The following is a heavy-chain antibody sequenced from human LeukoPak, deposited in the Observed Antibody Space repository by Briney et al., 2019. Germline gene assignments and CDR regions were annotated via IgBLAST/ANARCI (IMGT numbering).Heavy chain of an antibody. D-gene: IGHD2-15*01. J-gene: IGHJ4*02. CDR3: ASSVMVDVRGAYDY. V-gene: IGHV1-8*01. CDR2: MNPNSGNT. CDR1: GYTFSSYD. Sequence: ASVKVSCKASGYTFSSYDINWVRQAPGQGLEWMGWMNPNSGNTGYAQKFQGRVTMTRDTSISTAYMELSSLRSEDTAVYYCASSVMVDVRGAYDYWGQGTLVTVSS.